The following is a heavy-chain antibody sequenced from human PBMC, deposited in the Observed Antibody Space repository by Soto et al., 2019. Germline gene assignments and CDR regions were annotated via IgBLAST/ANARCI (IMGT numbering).Heavy chain of an antibody. CDR3: AKGVSWEPREAFDY. J-gene: IGHJ4*02. D-gene: IGHD1-26*01. Sequence: GGSLRLSCAASGFTFSSYGMHWVRQAPGKGLEWVAVISYDGSNKYYADSVKGRFTISRDNSKNTLYLQMNSLRAEDTAVYYCAKGVSWEPREAFDYWGQGTLVTVSS. CDR1: GFTFSSYG. V-gene: IGHV3-30*18. CDR2: ISYDGSNK.